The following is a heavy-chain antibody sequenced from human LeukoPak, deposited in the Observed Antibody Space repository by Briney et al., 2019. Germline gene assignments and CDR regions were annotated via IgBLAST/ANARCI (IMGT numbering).Heavy chain of an antibody. J-gene: IGHJ3*02. Sequence: QLGGSLRLSYAASGFTFSSYGMHWVRQAPGKGLEWVAVISYDGSNKYYADSVKGRFTISRDNSKNTLYLQMNSLRAEDMAVYYCAKVRGRGWELLPGAFDIWGQGTMVTVSS. CDR1: GFTFSSYG. CDR3: AKVRGRGWELLPGAFDI. V-gene: IGHV3-30*18. D-gene: IGHD1-26*01. CDR2: ISYDGSNK.